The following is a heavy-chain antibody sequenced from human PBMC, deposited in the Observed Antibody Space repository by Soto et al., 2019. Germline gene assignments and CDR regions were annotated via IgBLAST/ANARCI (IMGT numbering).Heavy chain of an antibody. D-gene: IGHD3-22*01. V-gene: IGHV2-5*01. J-gene: IGHJ4*02. CDR3: AHRTYYYDSSAYNY. CDR1: GFSLRTSGVG. CDR2: SYWNDDK. Sequence: VSGPTLVNPTPTLTLTCTFSGFSLRTSGVGVGWMRRLPGKALDRLALSYWNDDKRYSPSQKSRLTITKDTSKNQVVITMTNMDPVDTATYYCAHRTYYYDSSAYNYWGQGTLVTVSS.